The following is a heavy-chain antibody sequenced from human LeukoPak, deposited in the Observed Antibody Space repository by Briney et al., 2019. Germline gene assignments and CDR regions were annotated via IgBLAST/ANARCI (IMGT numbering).Heavy chain of an antibody. CDR1: GGSISSSSYY. CDR2: IYYSGST. D-gene: IGHD7-27*01. J-gene: IGHJ4*02. Sequence: PSETLSLTCTVSGGSISSSSYYWGWIRQPPGKGLEWIGNIYYSGSTYYNPSLRSRVTISVDTSKNQFSLKLSSVTAADTAICSCARQGHWGYYFDYWGQGTLVTVSS. CDR3: ARQGHWGYYFDY. V-gene: IGHV4-39*01.